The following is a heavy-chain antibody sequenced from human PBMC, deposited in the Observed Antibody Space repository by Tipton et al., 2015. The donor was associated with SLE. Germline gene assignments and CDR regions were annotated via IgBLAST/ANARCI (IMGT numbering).Heavy chain of an antibody. CDR1: GFTFTNAW. J-gene: IGHJ4*02. V-gene: IGHV3-15*01. CDR3: AGELVDYFDF. D-gene: IGHD1-26*01. Sequence: SLRLSCAASGFTFTNAWMSWVRQAPGKGLEWVGRIRSKTDGGTADYAAPVKGRFTISRDDSKDTLYLQMNSLETEDTAVYYCAGELVDYFDFWGQGTMVTVSS. CDR2: IRSKTDGGTA.